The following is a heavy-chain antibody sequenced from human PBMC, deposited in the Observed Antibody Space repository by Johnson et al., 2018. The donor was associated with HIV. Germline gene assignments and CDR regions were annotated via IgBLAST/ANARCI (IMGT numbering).Heavy chain of an antibody. CDR2: INWNGGRT. Sequence: VQLVESGGGVVRPGGSLRLSCAASGFTFDDYGMSWVRQAPGKGLEWVSDINWNGGRTGYADSVKGRFTISREKAKNSLYLQMKSLIAEDTALYHWARVIMTVVGGDAFDIWGQGTMVTVSS. V-gene: IGHV3-20*01. D-gene: IGHD3-22*01. CDR1: GFTFDDYG. J-gene: IGHJ3*02. CDR3: ARVIMTVVGGDAFDI.